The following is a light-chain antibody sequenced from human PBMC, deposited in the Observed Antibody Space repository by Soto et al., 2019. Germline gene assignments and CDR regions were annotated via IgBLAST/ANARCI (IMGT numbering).Light chain of an antibody. J-gene: IGKJ5*01. CDR3: QQSYSTPHT. Sequence: DIQMTQSPSSLSASLGDRVTITCRASQSISSYLNCYQQKPGKAPKLLIYAASSLQSGVPSRFSGSGSGTDFTLTISSLQPEDFATYYCQQSYSTPHTFGQGTRLEIK. CDR1: QSISSY. V-gene: IGKV1-39*01. CDR2: AAS.